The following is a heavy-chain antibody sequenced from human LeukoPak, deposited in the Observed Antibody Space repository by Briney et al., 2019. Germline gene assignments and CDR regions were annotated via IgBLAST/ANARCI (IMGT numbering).Heavy chain of an antibody. CDR2: IYHSGST. Sequence: SETLSLTCAVSGYSLSSGYYWGWVRQPPGKGLEWIASIYHSGSTYHNPSLKSRVTISVDTSKNQFSLKLNSVTATDTAVYYCGRHRYYYDTNGYSFDLWGRGTLVTVSS. J-gene: IGHJ2*01. CDR3: GRHRYYYDTNGYSFDL. D-gene: IGHD3-22*01. V-gene: IGHV4-38-2*01. CDR1: GYSLSSGYY.